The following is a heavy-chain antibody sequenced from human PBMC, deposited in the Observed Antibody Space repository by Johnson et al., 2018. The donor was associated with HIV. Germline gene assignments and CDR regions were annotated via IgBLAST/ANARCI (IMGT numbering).Heavy chain of an antibody. V-gene: IGHV3-11*01. CDR3: ASSSPRDAFDI. Sequence: QMQLVESGGGVVRPVGSLRLSCAASGFTFDDYGVSWVRQAPGKGLEWVSYISSSGSTIYYADSVKGRFTISRDNAKNSLYLQMNSLRAEDTAVYYCASSSPRDAFDIWGQGTMVTVSS. CDR2: ISSSGSTI. J-gene: IGHJ3*02. CDR1: GFTFDDYG.